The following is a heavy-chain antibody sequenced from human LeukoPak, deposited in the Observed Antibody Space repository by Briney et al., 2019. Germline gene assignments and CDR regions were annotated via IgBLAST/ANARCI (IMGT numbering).Heavy chain of an antibody. CDR2: IYYSGST. D-gene: IGHD3-22*01. V-gene: IGHV4-39*01. CDR3: ARLMARAARPPVVVITTGRSAFDI. J-gene: IGHJ3*02. CDR1: GGSISSSSYY. Sequence: SETLSLTCTVSGGSISSSSYYWGWIRQPPGTGLEWIGSIYYSGSTYYNPSLKSRVTISVDTSKNQFSLKLSSVTAADTAVYYCARLMARAARPPVVVITTGRSAFDIWGQGTMVTVSS.